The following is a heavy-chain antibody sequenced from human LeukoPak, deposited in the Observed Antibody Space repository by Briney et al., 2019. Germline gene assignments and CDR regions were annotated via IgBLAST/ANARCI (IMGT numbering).Heavy chain of an antibody. CDR1: GFTFSSYA. J-gene: IGHJ4*02. Sequence: PGGSLRLSCAASGFTFSSYAMSWVRQAPGKGLGWVSAISGSGGSTYYADSVKGRFTISRDNSKNTLYLQMNSLRAEDTAVYYCAKDDHYGSGSFPTDYWGQGTLVTVAS. CDR3: AKDDHYGSGSFPTDY. D-gene: IGHD3-10*01. V-gene: IGHV3-23*01. CDR2: ISGSGGST.